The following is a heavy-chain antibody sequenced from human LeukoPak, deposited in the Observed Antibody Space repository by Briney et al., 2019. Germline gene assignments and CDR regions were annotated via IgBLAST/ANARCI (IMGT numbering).Heavy chain of an antibody. J-gene: IGHJ4*02. CDR1: GYTFTSYG. V-gene: IGHV1-69*13. CDR3: ARAKEYYYDSSGSYAAGY. Sequence: SVKVSCKASGYTFTSYGISWVRQAPGQGLEWMGGIIPIFDTANYAQKFQGRVTITADESTSTAYMELSSLRSEDTAVYYCARAKEYYYDSSGSYAAGYWGQGTLVTVSS. D-gene: IGHD3-22*01. CDR2: IIPIFDTA.